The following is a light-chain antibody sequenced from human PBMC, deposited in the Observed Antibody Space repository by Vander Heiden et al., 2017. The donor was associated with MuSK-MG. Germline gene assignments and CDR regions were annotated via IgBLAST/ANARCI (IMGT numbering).Light chain of an antibody. CDR1: QNVLDNSNNKNY. CDR3: QQYYSIPRT. V-gene: IGKV4-1*01. Sequence: DIVMTQSPDSLAVSLGERASINCKSSQNVLDNSNNKNYLAWYQQKAGQPPRLLIYWASTRESGVPDRFSGSGSGTDFTLTIGSLQAEDVAVYYCQQYYSIPRTFGQGTKVAIK. J-gene: IGKJ1*01. CDR2: WAS.